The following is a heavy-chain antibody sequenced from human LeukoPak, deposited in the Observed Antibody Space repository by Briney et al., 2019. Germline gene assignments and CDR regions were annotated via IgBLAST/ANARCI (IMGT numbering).Heavy chain of an antibody. CDR1: GFTFSDYY. CDR3: ARDYCSGGSCYSGGGYYYYGMDV. J-gene: IGHJ6*02. V-gene: IGHV3-11*01. Sequence: GGSLRLSCAASGFTFSDYYMSWIRQAPGKELEWVSYISSSGSTIYYADSVKGRFTISRDNAKNSLYLQMNSLRAEDTAVYYCARDYCSGGSCYSGGGYYYYGMDVWGQGTTVTVSS. CDR2: ISSSGSTI. D-gene: IGHD2-15*01.